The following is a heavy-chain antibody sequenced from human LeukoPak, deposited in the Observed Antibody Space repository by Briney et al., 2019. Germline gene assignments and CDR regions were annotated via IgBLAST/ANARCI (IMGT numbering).Heavy chain of an antibody. D-gene: IGHD4-23*01. CDR2: IYPGDSDI. CDR3: ARGAPRGDDYGGDFDY. V-gene: IGHV5-51*01. CDR1: GYSFSSYW. Sequence: GESLKVSCKGSGYSFSSYWIAWVRQMPGKGLEWMGIIYPGDSDIRYSPSLQGQVFISADKSIITAYLQWSSLKASDTAVYYCARGAPRGDDYGGDFDYWGQGTLVTVSS. J-gene: IGHJ4*02.